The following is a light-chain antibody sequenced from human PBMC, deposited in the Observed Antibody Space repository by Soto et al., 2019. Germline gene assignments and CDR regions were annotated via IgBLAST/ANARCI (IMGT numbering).Light chain of an antibody. Sequence: DIQMTQSPSSLSASVGDRVTITCRASQGISNFLAWHQQKPGKVPKLLIYAASTLQSGVPSRFSGSGSGTDFNLTITSLQAEDVATYYCQKYNSAPWTFGQGTKVEIK. J-gene: IGKJ1*01. CDR1: QGISNF. CDR2: AAS. CDR3: QKYNSAPWT. V-gene: IGKV1-27*01.